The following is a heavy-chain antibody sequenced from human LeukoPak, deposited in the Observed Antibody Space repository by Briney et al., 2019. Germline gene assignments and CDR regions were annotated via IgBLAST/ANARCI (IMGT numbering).Heavy chain of an antibody. CDR1: RGSMNNYY. V-gene: IGHV4-4*07. CDR3: ARTSATGATYFDY. D-gene: IGHD1-26*01. J-gene: IGHJ4*02. CDR2: IYSTGIT. Sequence: SETLSLTCTVSRGSMNNYYWSWIRQPAGKGLEWIGRIYSTGITHYNPTLKSRVTLLVDTSKSQFSLNLSSVTAADTAVYYCARTSATGATYFDYWGQGTLVTVSS.